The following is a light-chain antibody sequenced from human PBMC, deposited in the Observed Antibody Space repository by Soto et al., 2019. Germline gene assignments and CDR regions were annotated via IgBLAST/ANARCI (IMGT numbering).Light chain of an antibody. J-gene: IGLJ2*01. V-gene: IGLV2-23*03. CDR1: SSDVGSYNL. Sequence: QSVLTQPASVSGSPGQSITISCTETSSDVGSYNLVSWYQQHAGKAPKLMIYEGSKRPSGVSNRFSGSKSDNTASLTISGLQAEDEADYYCCSYAGSSTFLVFGGGTKLTVL. CDR2: EGS. CDR3: CSYAGSSTFLV.